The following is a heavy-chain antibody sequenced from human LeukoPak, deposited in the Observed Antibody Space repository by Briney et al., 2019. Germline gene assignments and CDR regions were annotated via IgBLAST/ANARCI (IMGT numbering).Heavy chain of an antibody. V-gene: IGHV3-23*01. CDR1: GFTFSNYA. D-gene: IGHD2-2*01. J-gene: IGHJ4*02. CDR3: AKDRSDIVVVPDETLDY. CDR2: ISGSGDST. Sequence: PGGSLRLSCAASGFTFSNYAMRWVRQAPGKGLEWVSGISGSGDSTYYADSVKGRFTISRDNSKNTLYLQMNSLRAEDTAVYYCAKDRSDIVVVPDETLDYWGQGTLVTVSS.